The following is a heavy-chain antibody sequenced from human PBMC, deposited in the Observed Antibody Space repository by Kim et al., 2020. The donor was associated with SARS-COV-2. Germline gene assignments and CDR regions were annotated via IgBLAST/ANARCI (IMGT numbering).Heavy chain of an antibody. J-gene: IGHJ5*02. V-gene: IGHV5-10-1*01. CDR3: ARGNRGGFGELFRWFDP. CDR1: GYSFTSYW. Sequence: GESLKISCKGSGYSFTSYWISWVRQMPGKGLEWMGRIDPSDSYTNYSPSFQGHVTISADKSISTAYLQWSSLKASDTAMYYCARGNRGGFGELFRWFDPWGQGTLVTVSS. CDR2: IDPSDSYT. D-gene: IGHD3-10*01.